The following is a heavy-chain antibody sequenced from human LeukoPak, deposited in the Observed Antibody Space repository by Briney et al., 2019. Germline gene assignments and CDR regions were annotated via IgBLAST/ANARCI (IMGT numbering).Heavy chain of an antibody. CDR1: GGSISPYS. Sequence: KPSETLSLTCTVSGGSISPYSWSWIRQPPGKGLEWIDFIYYRGSTNYNPSLKSRVTISVDTSKNQFSLKLSSVTAADTAVYYCARGNYGGNAGDAFDIWGQGTMVTVSS. V-gene: IGHV4-59*13. J-gene: IGHJ3*02. D-gene: IGHD4-23*01. CDR2: IYYRGST. CDR3: ARGNYGGNAGDAFDI.